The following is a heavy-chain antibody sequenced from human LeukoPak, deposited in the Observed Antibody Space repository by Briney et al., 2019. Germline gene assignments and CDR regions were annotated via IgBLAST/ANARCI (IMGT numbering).Heavy chain of an antibody. Sequence: ASVKVSCEASGYTFTGYYMHWVRQAPGQGLEWMGLINPNSGGTNYAQKFQGRVTMSRDTSIITAYMELSTLRSDDTAVYYCARGAGGWLVDYFDSWGQGTLVTVSS. J-gene: IGHJ4*02. CDR3: ARGAGGWLVDYFDS. CDR1: GYTFTGYY. D-gene: IGHD3-10*01. V-gene: IGHV1-2*02. CDR2: INPNSGGT.